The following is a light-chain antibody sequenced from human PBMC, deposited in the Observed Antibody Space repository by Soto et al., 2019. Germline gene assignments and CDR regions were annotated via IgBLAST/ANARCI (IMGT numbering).Light chain of an antibody. CDR1: SSNTGAGYD. V-gene: IGLV1-40*01. Sequence: QAVVTQPPSVSGAPGQRVTIYCTGSSSNTGAGYDVHWYQHLPGTAPKLLLYGNSNRPSGVPDRFSGSKSGTSASLAITGLQAEDEADYYCQSYDSSLRDVVFGGGTKVTVL. CDR2: GNS. J-gene: IGLJ2*01. CDR3: QSYDSSLRDVV.